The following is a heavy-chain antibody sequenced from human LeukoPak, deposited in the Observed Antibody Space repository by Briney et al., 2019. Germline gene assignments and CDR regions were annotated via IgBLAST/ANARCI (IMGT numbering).Heavy chain of an antibody. V-gene: IGHV3-21*01. CDR2: ISSSSSYI. J-gene: IGHJ4*02. CDR3: ARVFSGTYLNYHHFDY. Sequence: GGSLRLSCVVSGFTFSGYSMNWVRQAPGKGLEWVSSISSSSSYIYYADSVKGRFTVSRNNAKNSLYLQMDSLRAEDTAVYYCARVFSGTYLNYHHFDYWGQGTLVTVSS. D-gene: IGHD1-26*01. CDR1: GFTFSGYS.